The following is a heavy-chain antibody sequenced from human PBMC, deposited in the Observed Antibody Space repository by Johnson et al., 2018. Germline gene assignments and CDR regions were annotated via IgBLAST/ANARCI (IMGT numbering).Heavy chain of an antibody. V-gene: IGHV5-51*01. CDR2: IWPGDSDT. J-gene: IGHJ6*04. CDR3: AKQRERGTSYMDV. D-gene: IGHD1-26*01. CDR1: GYSFTNYW. Sequence: VQLVQSGAEVKKPGESLKISCKGSGYSFTNYWIGWVRQMPGEGLEWMGIIWPGDSDTKYSPSFQGQVTISPDRSISTVYLQCSSLKASDTAMYYCAKQRERGTSYMDVWGKGTTVTVSS.